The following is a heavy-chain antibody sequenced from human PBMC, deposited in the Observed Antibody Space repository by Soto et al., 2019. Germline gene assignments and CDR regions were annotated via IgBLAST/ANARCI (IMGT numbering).Heavy chain of an antibody. CDR3: AKDQGSKDYGGDY. V-gene: IGHV3-30*18. CDR1: GFTFSSYG. J-gene: IGHJ4*02. D-gene: IGHD4-17*01. Sequence: QVQLVESGGGVVQPGRSLRLSCAASGFTFSSYGMNWVRQAPGKGLEWVAGISYDGSNKYYADSVKGRFTISRDNSKNALYLQMNSLRAEDTAVYYCAKDQGSKDYGGDYWGQGTLVTVSS. CDR2: ISYDGSNK.